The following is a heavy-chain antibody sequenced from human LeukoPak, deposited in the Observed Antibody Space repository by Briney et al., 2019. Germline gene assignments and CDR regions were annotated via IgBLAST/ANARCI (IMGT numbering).Heavy chain of an antibody. Sequence: SGPTLVKPTQTLTLTCTISGFSLSTNGVGVGWIRQPPGKALEWLALIYWDDDKRYSPSLKSRLTITKDTSKNQVVLTMTNMDPVDTATYYCAHLNRPTRYCSGGSCYLFDYWGQGTLVTVSS. CDR1: GFSLSTNGVG. J-gene: IGHJ4*02. CDR3: AHLNRPTRYCSGGSCYLFDY. CDR2: IYWDDDK. D-gene: IGHD2-15*01. V-gene: IGHV2-5*02.